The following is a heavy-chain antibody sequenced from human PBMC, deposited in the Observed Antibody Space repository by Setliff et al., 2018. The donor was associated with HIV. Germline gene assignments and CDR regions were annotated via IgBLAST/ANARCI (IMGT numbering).Heavy chain of an antibody. D-gene: IGHD3-22*01. CDR3: ARAGYHDSSGYLGPDYYYMDV. V-gene: IGHV3-74*01. CDR1: GFRFRTYA. Sequence: GSLRLSCVASGFRFRTYAMSWVRQSQGKGLVWVSRINSDGSSTTYADSVKGRFTISRDNAKNTLYLQMNSLRAEDTALYYCARAGYHDSSGYLGPDYYYMDVWGKGTTVTVS. J-gene: IGHJ6*03. CDR2: INSDGSST.